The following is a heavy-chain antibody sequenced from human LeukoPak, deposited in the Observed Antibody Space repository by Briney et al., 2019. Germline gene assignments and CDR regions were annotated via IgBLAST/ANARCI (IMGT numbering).Heavy chain of an antibody. Sequence: PGGSLRLSCAASGFTFSSYWMSWVRQAPGKGLEWVANIKQDGSEKHYVDSVKGRFTISRDNAKNSLYLQMNSLRAEDTAVYYCARDSSNLRFLEWLLYDFDYWGQGTLVTVSS. V-gene: IGHV3-7*01. CDR3: ARDSSNLRFLEWLLYDFDY. J-gene: IGHJ4*02. CDR2: IKQDGSEK. CDR1: GFTFSSYW. D-gene: IGHD3-3*01.